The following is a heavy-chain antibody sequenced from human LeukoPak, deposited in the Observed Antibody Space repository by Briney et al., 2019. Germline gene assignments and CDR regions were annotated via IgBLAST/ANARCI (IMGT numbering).Heavy chain of an antibody. CDR1: EFTFSSDW. CDR2: INGDGSST. J-gene: IGHJ4*02. V-gene: IGHV3-74*01. Sequence: GGSLRLSYTASEFTFSSDWMHWVRQPPGKGLVRVSRINGDGSSTSYADAVRGRFTISRDNSKNTLYLQMNSLRAEDTAVYYCAREKLSGYGPTDYWDQGTLVTVSS. D-gene: IGHD5-12*01. CDR3: AREKLSGYGPTDY.